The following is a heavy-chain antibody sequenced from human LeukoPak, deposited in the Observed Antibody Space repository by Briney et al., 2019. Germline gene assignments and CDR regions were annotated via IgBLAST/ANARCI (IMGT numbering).Heavy chain of an antibody. CDR2: MNPSSGST. V-gene: IGHV1-8*03. J-gene: IGHJ6*04. CDR1: GYTFTSYD. D-gene: IGHD2-2*01. Sequence: ASVKVSCKASGYTFTSYDINWVRQATGQGLEWMGWMNPSSGSTGYAQKFQGRVSISRNSSISTAYMELSTLRSEDTAVYYCARGRSAMRMDVWGKGTTVTVSS. CDR3: ARGRSAMRMDV.